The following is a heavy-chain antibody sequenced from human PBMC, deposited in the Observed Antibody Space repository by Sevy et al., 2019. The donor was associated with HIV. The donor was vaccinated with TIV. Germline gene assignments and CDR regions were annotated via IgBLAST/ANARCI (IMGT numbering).Heavy chain of an antibody. J-gene: IGHJ5*02. CDR3: ARETDNSARWLDP. CDR2: IWHDGSNK. Sequence: GGSLRLSCAASGFTFNFHGMHWVRQAPGKGLEWVAFIWHDGSNKYMADSVKGRFTISRDNSKNTWFLQMNSLTVEDTAVYCCARETDNSARWLDPWGQGTLVTVSS. V-gene: IGHV3-30*02. D-gene: IGHD4-4*01. CDR1: GFTFNFHG.